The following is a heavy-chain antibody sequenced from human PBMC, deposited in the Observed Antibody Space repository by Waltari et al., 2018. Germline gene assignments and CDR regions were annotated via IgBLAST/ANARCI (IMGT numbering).Heavy chain of an antibody. CDR2: IYWNDDK. V-gene: IGHV2-5*01. CDR1: GFSLSTSGVG. Sequence: ITLKESGPTLVKPTQTLTLTCTFSGFSLSTSGVGVGWIRQPPGKALEWLALIYWNDDKRYSPSLKSRLTITKDTSKNQVVLTMTNMDPVDTATYYCAHTRTYYYDSSGYYYNADAFDIWGQGTMVTVSS. D-gene: IGHD3-22*01. CDR3: AHTRTYYYDSSGYYYNADAFDI. J-gene: IGHJ3*02.